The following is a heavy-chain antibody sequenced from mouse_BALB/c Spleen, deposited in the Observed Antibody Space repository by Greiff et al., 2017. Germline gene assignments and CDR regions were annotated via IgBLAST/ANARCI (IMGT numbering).Heavy chain of an antibody. CDR2: ISSGGST. J-gene: IGHJ1*01. CDR3: ARADHWYFDV. Sequence: DVKLVESGGGLVKPGGSLKLSCAASGFTFSSYAMSWVRQTPEKRLEWVASISSGGSTYYPDSVKGRFTISRDNARNILYLQMSILRSEDTAMYYCARADHWYFDVWGAGTTVTVSS. CDR1: GFTFSSYA. V-gene: IGHV5-6-5*01.